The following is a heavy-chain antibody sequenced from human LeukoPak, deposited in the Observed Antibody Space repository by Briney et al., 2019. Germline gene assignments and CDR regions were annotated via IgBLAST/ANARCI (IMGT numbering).Heavy chain of an antibody. V-gene: IGHV1-3*01. J-gene: IGHJ6*02. CDR3: ARSSLLYYYYYGMDV. CDR1: GYTFTSYA. CDR2: INAGNGNT. Sequence: EASVKVSCKASGYTFTSYAMHWVRQAPGQRLEWMGWINAGNGNTKYSQKFQGRVTITRDTSASTAYMELSSLRSEDTAVYYCARSSLLYYYYYGMDVWGQGTTVTVSS. D-gene: IGHD2-2*01.